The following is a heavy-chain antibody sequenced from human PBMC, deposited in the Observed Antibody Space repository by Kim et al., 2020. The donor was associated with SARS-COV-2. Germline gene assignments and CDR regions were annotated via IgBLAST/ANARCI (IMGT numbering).Heavy chain of an antibody. Sequence: SVKVSCKASGGTFSSYAISWVRQAPGQGLEWMGGIIPIFGTANYAQKFQGRVTITADESTSTAYMELSSLRSEDTAVYYCARGPSYYYDSSGFYDAFDIWGQGTMVTVSS. CDR3: ARGPSYYYDSSGFYDAFDI. V-gene: IGHV1-69*13. CDR1: GGTFSSYA. CDR2: IIPIFGTA. J-gene: IGHJ3*02. D-gene: IGHD3-22*01.